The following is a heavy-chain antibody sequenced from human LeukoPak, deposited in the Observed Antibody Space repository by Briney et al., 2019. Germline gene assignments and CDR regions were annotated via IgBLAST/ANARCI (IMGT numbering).Heavy chain of an antibody. J-gene: IGHJ3*02. Sequence: PGGSLRLSCAASGFTFDDYGMSWVRQAPGKGLEGVSAISGSGGNTYYADSVKGRFTISRDNSKNTLYLQMNSLRAEDTAVYYCARETTVTAPDAFDIWGQGTMVTVSS. V-gene: IGHV3-23*01. CDR3: ARETTVTAPDAFDI. CDR2: ISGSGGNT. CDR1: GFTFDDYG. D-gene: IGHD4-17*01.